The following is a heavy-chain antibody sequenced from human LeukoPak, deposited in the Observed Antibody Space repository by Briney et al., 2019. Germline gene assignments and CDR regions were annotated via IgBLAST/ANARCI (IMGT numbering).Heavy chain of an antibody. CDR3: ARAKWELLHFDY. J-gene: IGHJ4*02. CDR2: INHSGST. V-gene: IGHV4-34*01. D-gene: IGHD1-26*01. CDR1: GGSFSGYY. Sequence: SETLSLTCAVYGGSFSGYYWSWIRQPPGKGLEWIGEINHSGSTNYNPSLKSRVTISVDTSKNQFSLKLSSVTAADTAVYYCARAKWELLHFDYWGQGTLVTVSS.